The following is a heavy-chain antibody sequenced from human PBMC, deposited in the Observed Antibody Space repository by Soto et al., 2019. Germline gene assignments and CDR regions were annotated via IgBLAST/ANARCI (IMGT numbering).Heavy chain of an antibody. CDR1: GFTFSSYA. D-gene: IGHD6-19*01. CDR3: ARDQYSSGWFYFDY. J-gene: IGHJ4*02. V-gene: IGHV3-30-3*01. CDR2: ISYDGSNK. Sequence: GGSLRLSCAASGFTFSSYAMHWVRQAPGKGLEWVAVISYDGSNKYYADSVKGRFTISRENSKNTLYLQMNSLRAEDTAVYYCARDQYSSGWFYFDYWGQGTLVTVSS.